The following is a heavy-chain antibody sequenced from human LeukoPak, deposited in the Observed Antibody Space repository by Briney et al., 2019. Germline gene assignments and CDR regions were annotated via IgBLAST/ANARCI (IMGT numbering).Heavy chain of an antibody. CDR1: GGTFSSYA. Sequence: SVKVSCKASGGTFSSYAISWVRQAPGQGLERMGGIIPIFGTANYAQKFQGRVTITADESTSTAYMELSSLRSGDTAVYYCANWGYCSGGSCYSDSNPLTAEYFQHWGQGTLVTVSS. CDR2: IIPIFGTA. D-gene: IGHD2-15*01. J-gene: IGHJ1*01. V-gene: IGHV1-69*01. CDR3: ANWGYCSGGSCYSDSNPLTAEYFQH.